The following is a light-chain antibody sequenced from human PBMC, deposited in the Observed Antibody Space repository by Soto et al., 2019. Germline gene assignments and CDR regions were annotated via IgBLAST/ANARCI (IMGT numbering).Light chain of an antibody. CDR1: SSDVGGYNY. CDR3: SSYTRSSTRYV. J-gene: IGLJ1*01. Sequence: QSALTQPASVSGSPGQSITISCTGTSSDVGGYNYVSWYQQHPGKAPKLMIYEVSNRPSGVSNRFSGSKSGSTASLTISGLQAEDEADYYCSSYTRSSTRYVFGTGTKVTVL. V-gene: IGLV2-14*01. CDR2: EVS.